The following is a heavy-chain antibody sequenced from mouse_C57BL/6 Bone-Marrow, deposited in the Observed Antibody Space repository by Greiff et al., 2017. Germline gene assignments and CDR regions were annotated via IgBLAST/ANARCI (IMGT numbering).Heavy chain of an antibody. D-gene: IGHD1-1*01. CDR1: GYTFTGYW. CDR3: ARSPLTVVATDWYFDV. J-gene: IGHJ1*03. Sequence: QVQLKESGAELMKPGASVKLSCKATGYTFTGYWIEWVKQRPGHGLEWIGEILPGSGSTNYNEKFKDKATFTADTSSNTAYMKLSSLTTEDSAIYYCARSPLTVVATDWYFDVWGTGTTVTASS. CDR2: ILPGSGST. V-gene: IGHV1-9*01.